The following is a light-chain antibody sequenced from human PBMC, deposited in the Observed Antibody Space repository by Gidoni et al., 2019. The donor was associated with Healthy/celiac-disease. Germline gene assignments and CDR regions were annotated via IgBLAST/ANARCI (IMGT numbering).Light chain of an antibody. CDR3: QQYGSSPGYT. CDR1: QSVSSSY. CDR2: GAS. J-gene: IGKJ2*01. V-gene: IGKV3-20*01. Sequence: DIVLTQSPGTLSLSPGERATLSCRASQSVSSSYLAWYQQKPGQAPRLLIYGASSRATGIPDRFSGSGSGTDFTLTISRLEPEDFAVYYCQQYGSSPGYTFGQRTKLEIK.